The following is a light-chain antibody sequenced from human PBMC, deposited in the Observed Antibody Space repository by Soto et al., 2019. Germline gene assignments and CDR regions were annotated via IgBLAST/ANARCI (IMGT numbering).Light chain of an antibody. CDR2: SNN. Sequence: QSVLTQPPSASGTPGQTVTISCSGSSSNIGSNTVNWYQQLPGTAPKLLIYSNNQRPSGVPDRFSGSKSGTSASLAITGLQSEDEADYYCAAWDDSLNVAVFGGGTQLTVL. J-gene: IGLJ7*01. V-gene: IGLV1-44*01. CDR1: SSNIGSNT. CDR3: AAWDDSLNVAV.